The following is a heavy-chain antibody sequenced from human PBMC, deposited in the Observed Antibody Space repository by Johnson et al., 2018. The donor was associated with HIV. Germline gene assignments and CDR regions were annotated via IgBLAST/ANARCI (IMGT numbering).Heavy chain of an antibody. CDR3: AKDIEYSSSLGAFDI. D-gene: IGHD6-6*01. CDR2: INWNGGRT. Sequence: VQLVESGGSVVRPGGSLRLSCVGSGFTFDDYDMTWVRQSPGKGLEWVSGINWNGGRTGYADSVKGRFTISRENAKNSLPLQMNKLGVEDTALYYCAKDIEYSSSLGAFDIWGQGTMVTVSS. V-gene: IGHV3-20*04. CDR1: GFTFDDYD. J-gene: IGHJ3*02.